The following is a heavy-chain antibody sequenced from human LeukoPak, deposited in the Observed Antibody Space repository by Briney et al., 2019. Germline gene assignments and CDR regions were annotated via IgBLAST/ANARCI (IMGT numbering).Heavy chain of an antibody. CDR2: IYYSGST. CDR1: GGSISSYY. J-gene: IGHJ6*03. V-gene: IGHV4-59*01. Sequence: SETLSLTCTVSGGSISSYYWSWIRQPPGKGLEWIGYIYYSGSTNYNPSLKSRVTISVDTSKNQFSLKLSSVTAADTAVYYCARARRDIVVVVAATRAYYYYYMDVWGKGTTVTVSS. D-gene: IGHD2-15*01. CDR3: ARARRDIVVVVAATRAYYYYYMDV.